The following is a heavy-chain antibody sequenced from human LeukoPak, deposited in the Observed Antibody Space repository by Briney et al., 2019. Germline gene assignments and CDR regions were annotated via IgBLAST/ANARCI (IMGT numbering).Heavy chain of an antibody. CDR3: ARDPAVEVGATVVVGRYFDY. J-gene: IGHJ4*02. D-gene: IGHD2-15*01. Sequence: GGSLRLSCAASGFTFSSYAMHWVRQAPGKGLEWVAVISYDGSNKYYADSVKGRFTISRDNSKNTLYLQMNSLRAEDTAVYYCARDPAVEVGATVVVGRYFDYWGQGTLVTVSS. CDR2: ISYDGSNK. V-gene: IGHV3-30-3*01. CDR1: GFTFSSYA.